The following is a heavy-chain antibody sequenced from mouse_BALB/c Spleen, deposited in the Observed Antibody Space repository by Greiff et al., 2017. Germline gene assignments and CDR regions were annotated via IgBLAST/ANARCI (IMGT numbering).Heavy chain of an antibody. CDR2: ISSGSSTI. V-gene: IGHV5-17*02. CDR3: ARCLGNYEYYAMDY. D-gene: IGHD2-1*01. J-gene: IGHJ4*01. CDR1: GFTFSSFG. Sequence: EVKLVESGGGLVQPGGSRKLSCAASGFTFSSFGMHWVRQAPEKGLEWVAYISSGSSTIYYADKVKGRFTISRDNPKNTLFLQMTSLRSEDTAMYYCARCLGNYEYYAMDYWGQGTSVTVSS.